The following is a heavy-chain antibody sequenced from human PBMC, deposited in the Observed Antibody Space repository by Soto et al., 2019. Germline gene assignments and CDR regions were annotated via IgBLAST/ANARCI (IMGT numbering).Heavy chain of an antibody. CDR1: GFSFSSYW. CDR3: AITTSTVSYWFDP. Sequence: EIQLMQSGGGLVRPGGSLRLSCAASGFSFSSYWMSWVRQAPGKGPEWVANIKGDGGEQHYVDSVKGRFTISRDNTENSLFLQMNNLRAEDSAIYYCAITTSTVSYWFDPWGPGTQVTVSS. J-gene: IGHJ5*02. D-gene: IGHD4-4*01. V-gene: IGHV3-7*03. CDR2: IKGDGGEQ.